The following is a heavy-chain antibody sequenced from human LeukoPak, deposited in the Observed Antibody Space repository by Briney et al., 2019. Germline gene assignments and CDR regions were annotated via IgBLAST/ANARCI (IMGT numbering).Heavy chain of an antibody. V-gene: IGHV3-7*05. J-gene: IGHJ3*02. CDR1: GFTFSSYW. CDR3: ARDPSGNDAFDI. CDR2: INEDGSEK. Sequence: GGSLRLSCAASGFTFSSYWMSWVRRAPGKGLEWVANINEDGSEKYYVDSVKGRFTISRDNAKNSLYLQMNSLRAEDTAVYYCARDPSGNDAFDIWGQGTMVTVSS. D-gene: IGHD1-26*01.